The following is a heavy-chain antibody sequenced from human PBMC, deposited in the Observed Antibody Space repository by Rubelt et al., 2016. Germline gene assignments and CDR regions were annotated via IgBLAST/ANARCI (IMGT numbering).Heavy chain of an antibody. J-gene: IGHJ4*02. CDR2: IYYSGST. D-gene: IGHD5-18*01. V-gene: IGHV4-59*01. CDR1: GGSISSYY. CDR3: ARAGYSYGFYYFDY. Sequence: QVQLQESGPGLVKPSETLSLTCTVSGGSISSYYWSWIRQPPGKGLEWIGYIYYSGSTNYKPSLKSRVTISVDTSKNQFSLKLSSVSAADTSVYYCARAGYSYGFYYFDYWGQGTLVSVSS.